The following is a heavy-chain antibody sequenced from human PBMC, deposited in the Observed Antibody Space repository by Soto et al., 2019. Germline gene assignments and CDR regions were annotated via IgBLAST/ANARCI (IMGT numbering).Heavy chain of an antibody. J-gene: IGHJ4*02. Sequence: QVQLVQSGAEVKKPGSSVKVSCKASGGTFSSYAISWVRQAPGQGLEWMGGIIPIFGTANYAQKFQGRVTITADESTSTAYMELSSLRSEVTAVYYCARRCSGGSCSRGATDYWGQGTLVTVSS. CDR2: IIPIFGTA. CDR1: GGTFSSYA. CDR3: ARRCSGGSCSRGATDY. V-gene: IGHV1-69*01. D-gene: IGHD2-15*01.